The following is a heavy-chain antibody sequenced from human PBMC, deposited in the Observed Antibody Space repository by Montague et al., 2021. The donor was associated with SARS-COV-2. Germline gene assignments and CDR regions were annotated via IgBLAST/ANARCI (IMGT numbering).Heavy chain of an antibody. CDR2: IYYSGST. CDR1: GGSISSYY. Sequence: SETLSLTCTVSGGSISSYYWSWIRQPPGKGLEWIGYIYYSGSTNYNPSLNSRVTISVDTSKNQFSLKLSSVTAADTAVYYCASQEVDTAMDRNYYYYGMDVWGQGTTVTVSS. V-gene: IGHV4-59*01. D-gene: IGHD5-18*01. J-gene: IGHJ6*02. CDR3: ASQEVDTAMDRNYYYYGMDV.